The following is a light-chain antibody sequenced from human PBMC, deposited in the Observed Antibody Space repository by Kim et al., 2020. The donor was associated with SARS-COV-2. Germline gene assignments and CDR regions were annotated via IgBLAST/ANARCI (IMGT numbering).Light chain of an antibody. CDR3: QQYGSSPGT. Sequence: SPGERATLSCRASQSVSSSYLAWYQHKPGQAPRLLIYGASSRATGIPDRFSGSGSGTDFTLTISRLEPEDFAVYYCQQYGSSPGTFGQGTKLEI. J-gene: IGKJ2*01. CDR2: GAS. CDR1: QSVSSSY. V-gene: IGKV3-20*01.